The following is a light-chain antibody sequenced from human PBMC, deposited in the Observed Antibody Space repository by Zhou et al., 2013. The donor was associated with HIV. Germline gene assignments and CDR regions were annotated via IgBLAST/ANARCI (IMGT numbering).Light chain of an antibody. CDR3: QQYNTWPYT. CDR2: TAS. V-gene: IGKV3-15*01. J-gene: IGKJ2*01. Sequence: EIVMTQSPATLSVSPGERATLSCRASQGLNGDLAWYQQKPGQTPRLIIYTASTRATDTPARFSGSGSGTEFTLTISKVQSEDFAVYYCQQYNTWPYTFGQGTKLEIK. CDR1: QGLNGD.